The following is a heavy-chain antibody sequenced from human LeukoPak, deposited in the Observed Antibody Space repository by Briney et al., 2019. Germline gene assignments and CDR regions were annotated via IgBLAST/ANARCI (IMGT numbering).Heavy chain of an antibody. D-gene: IGHD3-9*01. CDR2: INPNSGDT. CDR3: ARGHDILTGYSPHWYFDL. Sequence: ASVKVSCKASGYTFTGYYMHWVRQAPGQGLEWMGWINPNSGDTNYAQKFQGRVTMTRDTSISTAYMELSRLRSDDTAVYYCARGHDILTGYSPHWYFDLWGRGTLVTVSS. CDR1: GYTFTGYY. J-gene: IGHJ2*01. V-gene: IGHV1-2*02.